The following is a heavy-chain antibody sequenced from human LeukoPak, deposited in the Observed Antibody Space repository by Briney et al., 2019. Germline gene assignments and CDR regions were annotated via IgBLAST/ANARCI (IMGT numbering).Heavy chain of an antibody. Sequence: ASVTVSCKASGGTFSNYAISWVRQAPGQGLEWMGGIIPALRTANYAQKFQGRVTFNADASTSTAYMELSSLRSQDTAVYFCARGVYYYDTYGYYPDPSESLDIWGQGTMVTVSS. CDR1: GGTFSNYA. CDR2: IIPALRTA. J-gene: IGHJ3*02. D-gene: IGHD3-22*01. CDR3: ARGVYYYDTYGYYPDPSESLDI. V-gene: IGHV1-69*13.